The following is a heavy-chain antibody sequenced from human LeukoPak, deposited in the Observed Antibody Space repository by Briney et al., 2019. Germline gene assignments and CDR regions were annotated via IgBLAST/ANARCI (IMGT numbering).Heavy chain of an antibody. V-gene: IGHV4-4*09. J-gene: IGHJ4*02. Sequence: SETLSLTCTVSGGSISSYYWSWIRQPPGKGLEWIGYIYTSGSTNYNPSLKSRVTISVDTSKNQFSLKLSSVTAADTAAYYCARLSGSYFSYFDYWGQGTLVTVSS. CDR2: IYTSGST. D-gene: IGHD1-26*01. CDR3: ARLSGSYFSYFDY. CDR1: GGSISSYY.